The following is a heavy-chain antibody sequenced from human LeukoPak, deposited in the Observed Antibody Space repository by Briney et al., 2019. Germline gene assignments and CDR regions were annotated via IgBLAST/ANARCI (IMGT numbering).Heavy chain of an antibody. V-gene: IGHV1-2*02. CDR3: ARAGGRAYYYDSSGYYYGY. J-gene: IGHJ4*02. CDR1: GYTFTSYD. CDR2: INPNSGGT. Sequence: GASVKVSCKASGYTFTSYDINWVRQATGQGLEWMGWINPNSGGTNYAQKFQGRVTMTRDTSISTAYMELSRLRSDDTAVYYCARAGGRAYYYDSSGYYYGYWGQGTLVTVSS. D-gene: IGHD3-22*01.